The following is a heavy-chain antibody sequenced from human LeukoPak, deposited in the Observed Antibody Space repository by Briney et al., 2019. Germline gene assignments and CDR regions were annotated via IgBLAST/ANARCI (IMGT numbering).Heavy chain of an antibody. CDR3: ARDFRGPYSSSRRPFDY. D-gene: IGHD6-13*01. J-gene: IGHJ4*02. CDR1: GCSISNYY. V-gene: IGHV4-59*12. Sequence: PSETLSLTCTVSGCSISNYYWSWIRQPPGKGLEWIGYIYYSGSTNYSPSLKSRVTISVDKSKNQFSVKLTSVTAADTAVYYCARDFRGPYSSSRRPFDYWGQGTLVTVSS. CDR2: IYYSGST.